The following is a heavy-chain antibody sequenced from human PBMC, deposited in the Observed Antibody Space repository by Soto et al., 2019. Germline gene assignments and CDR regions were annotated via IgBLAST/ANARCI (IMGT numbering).Heavy chain of an antibody. V-gene: IGHV1-18*01. J-gene: IGHJ5*02. CDR2: INTYNGNT. CDR3: ARGVGSGTYYNQYNWYDP. CDR1: GYTFTNYG. Sequence: ASVKVSCKASGYTFTNYGISWVRQAPGQGLEWMGWINTYNGNTNHAQKLQGRVTMTTDTSTSTAYMELRSLRSDDTAVYYCARGVGSGTYYNQYNWYDPWGQGTLVTVSS. D-gene: IGHD3-10*01.